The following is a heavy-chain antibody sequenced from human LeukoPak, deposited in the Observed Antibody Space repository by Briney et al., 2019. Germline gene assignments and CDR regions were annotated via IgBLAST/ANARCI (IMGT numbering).Heavy chain of an antibody. V-gene: IGHV4-39*01. CDR1: GGSINSSSYY. CDR3: ARVSWPYCGGDCYPGLWD. J-gene: IGHJ4*02. D-gene: IGHD2-21*01. CDR2: IYYSGST. Sequence: SETLSLTCTVSGGSINSSSYYWGWIRQPPGKGLEWIESIYYSGSTYYNPSLKSRVTISVDTSKNQFSLKLSSVTAADTAVYYCARVSWPYCGGDCYPGLWDWGQGTLVTVSS.